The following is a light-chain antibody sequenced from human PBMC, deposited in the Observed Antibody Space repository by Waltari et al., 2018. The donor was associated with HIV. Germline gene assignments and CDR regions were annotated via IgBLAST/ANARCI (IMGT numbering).Light chain of an antibody. CDR1: QSISSY. V-gene: IGKV1-39*01. J-gene: IGKJ2*01. CDR3: QQSYSTLYT. CDR2: AAS. Sequence: DLQMTQSPSSLSASVGDRVTITCRASQSISSYLNCYQQKPGTAPKLLIYAASSLQSGVPSRFSGSGSGTDFTLTISSLQPEDFATYYCQQSYSTLYTFGQGTKLEIK.